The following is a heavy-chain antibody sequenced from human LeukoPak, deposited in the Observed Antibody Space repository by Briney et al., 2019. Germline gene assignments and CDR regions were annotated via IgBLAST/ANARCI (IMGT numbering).Heavy chain of an antibody. CDR3: ARSPYYYDSSGYYSDY. J-gene: IGHJ4*02. CDR1: GYTFTSYY. Sequence: ASVTVSCKASGYTFTSYYMHWVRQAPGQGLEWMGIINPSGGSTSYAQKFQGRVTMTRDTSTSTVYMELSSLRSEDTAVYYCARSPYYYDSSGYYSDYWGQGTLVTVSS. CDR2: INPSGGST. V-gene: IGHV1-46*01. D-gene: IGHD3-22*01.